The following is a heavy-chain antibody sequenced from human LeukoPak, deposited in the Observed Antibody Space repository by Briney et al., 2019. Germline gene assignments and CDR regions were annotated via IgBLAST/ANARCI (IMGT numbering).Heavy chain of an antibody. J-gene: IGHJ4*02. CDR2: IYTSGST. CDR1: GASVSSIGYY. CDR3: ARVGDYALKD. Sequence: SETLSLTCGVSGASVSSIGYYWSWIRQPAGKGLEWIGRIYTSGSTNYNPSLKSRVTMSVDTSKSQCTLKLSSVTAADTAVYYCARVGDYALKDWGQGTLVTVSS. D-gene: IGHD3-16*01. V-gene: IGHV4-4*07.